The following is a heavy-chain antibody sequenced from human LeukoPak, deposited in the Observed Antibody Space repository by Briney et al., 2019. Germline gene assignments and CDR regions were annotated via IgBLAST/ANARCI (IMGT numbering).Heavy chain of an antibody. CDR2: IYYSGST. D-gene: IGHD3-10*01. J-gene: IGHJ5*02. CDR1: GASISSYY. Sequence: SETLSLTCSVSGASISSYYWTWIRQPPGKGLEWIGYIYYSGSTNYNPSLKSRVTISVDTSKNQFSLQLSSVTAADTAVYYCARTPTNIYGFWFDPWGQGTLVTVSS. V-gene: IGHV4-59*01. CDR3: ARTPTNIYGFWFDP.